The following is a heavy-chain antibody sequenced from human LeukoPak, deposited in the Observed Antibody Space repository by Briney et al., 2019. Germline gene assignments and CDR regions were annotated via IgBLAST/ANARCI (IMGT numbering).Heavy chain of an antibody. CDR2: VSGSGRGT. CDR3: AKATNVVVPAAPKNGFDP. D-gene: IGHD2-2*01. CDR1: GFSISGYA. J-gene: IGHJ5*02. Sequence: GGSLRLSCATSGFSISGYAMSWVRQAPGKGLEWVAIVSGSGRGTYYADSVKDRFTISRDNSKNTLYLQMNSLRAEDTAVYYCAKATNVVVPAAPKNGFDPWGQGTLVTVSS. V-gene: IGHV3-23*01.